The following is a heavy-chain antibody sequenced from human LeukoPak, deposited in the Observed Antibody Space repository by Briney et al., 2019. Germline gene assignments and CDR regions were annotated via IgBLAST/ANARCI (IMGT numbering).Heavy chain of an antibody. CDR3: ARLNYGGFTQPIDY. Sequence: GESLKISCKGSGYSFTNYCIGWVRQMPEKGLEWMGIIYPDDSDTRYSPSFQGQVTISADKSIRTAYLQWSSLKASDTAMYYCARLNYGGFTQPIDYWGQGSLVTVSS. J-gene: IGHJ4*02. V-gene: IGHV5-51*01. CDR2: IYPDDSDT. CDR1: GYSFTNYC. D-gene: IGHD4-23*01.